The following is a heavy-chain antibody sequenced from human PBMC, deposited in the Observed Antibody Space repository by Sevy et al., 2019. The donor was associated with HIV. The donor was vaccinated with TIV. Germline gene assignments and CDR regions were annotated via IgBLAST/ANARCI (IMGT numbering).Heavy chain of an antibody. V-gene: IGHV3-43*01. D-gene: IGHD3-10*02. CDR2: ISWDGHST. CDR1: GFDLDGYT. J-gene: IGHJ4*02. Sequence: GGSLRLSCLASGFDLDGYTMHWVRQAPGKSLEWVSLISWDGHSTYYADSVKGRFTISRDNSKNSVFLQMDSLSTEDTAFYYCARDFMGPTTFGTQFDYWGQGALVTVSS. CDR3: ARDFMGPTTFGTQFDY.